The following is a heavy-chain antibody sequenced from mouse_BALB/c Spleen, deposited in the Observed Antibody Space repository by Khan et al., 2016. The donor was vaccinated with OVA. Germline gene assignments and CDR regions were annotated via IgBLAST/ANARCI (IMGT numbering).Heavy chain of an antibody. D-gene: IGHD1-1*01. Sequence: EVKLLESGPGLVKPSQSLSLTCTVTGYSITTDYAWNWIRQFPGNKLEWMCFISYSGNTKYNPSLKSRISITRDTSKNQFFLQLKSVTTEDTARYYCARVYGGYFDYWGQGTTLTVSS. J-gene: IGHJ2*01. CDR3: ARVYGGYFDY. CDR1: GYSITTDYA. V-gene: IGHV3-2*02. CDR2: ISYSGNT.